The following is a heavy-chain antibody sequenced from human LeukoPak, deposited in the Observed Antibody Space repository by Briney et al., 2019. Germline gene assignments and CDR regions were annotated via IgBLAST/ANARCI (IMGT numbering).Heavy chain of an antibody. D-gene: IGHD2-15*01. Sequence: GGSLRLSCAASGFTFSTYAMTWVRRAPGKGLEWVSGISGSGDTTYYADSVKGRFTISRDNSKNTLYLQMNSLRADDTAVYYCAKGTCSGGRCSFDYWGQGTLVTVSS. J-gene: IGHJ4*02. V-gene: IGHV3-23*01. CDR2: ISGSGDTT. CDR3: AKGTCSGGRCSFDY. CDR1: GFTFSTYA.